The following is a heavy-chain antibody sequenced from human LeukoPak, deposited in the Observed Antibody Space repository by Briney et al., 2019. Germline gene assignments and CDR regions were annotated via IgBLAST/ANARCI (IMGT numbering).Heavy chain of an antibody. Sequence: KTSETLSLTCTVSGGSISSYYWSWIRQPPGKGLEWIGYIYYSGSTNYNPSLKSRVTISVDTSKNQFSLKLGSVTAADTAVYYCARVLLAAAGSGGFDYWGQGTLVTVSS. D-gene: IGHD6-13*01. CDR3: ARVLLAAAGSGGFDY. V-gene: IGHV4-59*01. CDR2: IYYSGST. CDR1: GGSISSYY. J-gene: IGHJ4*02.